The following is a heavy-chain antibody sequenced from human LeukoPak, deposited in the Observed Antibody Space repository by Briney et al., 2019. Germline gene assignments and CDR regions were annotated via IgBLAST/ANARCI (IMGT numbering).Heavy chain of an antibody. CDR1: GGSISSSSYY. Sequence: SETLSLTCTVSGGSISSSSYYWGWIRQPPGKGLEWIGSIYYSGSTYYNPSLKSRVTISVDTSKNQFSLKLSSVTAADTAVYYCARDPSRYDILTGHNWFDPWGQGTLVTVSS. D-gene: IGHD3-9*01. V-gene: IGHV4-39*07. CDR3: ARDPSRYDILTGHNWFDP. CDR2: IYYSGST. J-gene: IGHJ5*02.